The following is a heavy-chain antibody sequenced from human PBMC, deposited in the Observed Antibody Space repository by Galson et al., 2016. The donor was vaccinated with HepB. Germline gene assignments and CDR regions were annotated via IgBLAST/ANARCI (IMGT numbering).Heavy chain of an antibody. Sequence: SETLSLTCTVSGGSISGSTYYWGWIRQPPGKGLEWIGSYYYSGTTDYNPSLKSRVTISVDTSKNQFSLKLTSVTAADTAVYYCARAGGWFDPWGQGTLVTVSS. J-gene: IGHJ5*02. CDR3: ARAGGWFDP. CDR2: YYYSGTT. CDR1: GGSISGSTYY. V-gene: IGHV4-39*07. D-gene: IGHD4-23*01.